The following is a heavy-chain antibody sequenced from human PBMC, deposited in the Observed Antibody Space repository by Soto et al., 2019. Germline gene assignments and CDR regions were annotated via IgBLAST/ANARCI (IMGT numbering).Heavy chain of an antibody. CDR2: ISYDGNNK. Sequence: QVQLVESGGGVVQPGRSLRLSCAASGFTFSSYGMHWVPQAPGKGLEWVAVISYDGNNKYYVDSVKGRITISRDNSKNTLYLQMNSLRAEDTAVYYCAKDTYYHDSSGYYIFEYWGQGTLVTVSS. V-gene: IGHV3-30*18. CDR1: GFTFSSYG. D-gene: IGHD3-22*01. J-gene: IGHJ4*02. CDR3: AKDTYYHDSSGYYIFEY.